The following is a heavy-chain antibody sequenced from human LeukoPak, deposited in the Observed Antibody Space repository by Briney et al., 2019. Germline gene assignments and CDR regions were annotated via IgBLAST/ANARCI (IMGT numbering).Heavy chain of an antibody. Sequence: GGSLRLSCAASGCTFSDYYMSWIRQAPGKGLEWVSYISSSSSYTNYADSVKGRFTISRDNAKNSLYLQMNSLRAEDTAVYYCARDRGVLWFGDLYGMDVWGKGTTVTVSS. D-gene: IGHD3-10*01. CDR1: GCTFSDYY. CDR2: ISSSSSYT. V-gene: IGHV3-11*06. CDR3: ARDRGVLWFGDLYGMDV. J-gene: IGHJ6*04.